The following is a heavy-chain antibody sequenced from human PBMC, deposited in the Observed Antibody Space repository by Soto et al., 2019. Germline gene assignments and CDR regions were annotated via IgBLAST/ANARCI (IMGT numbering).Heavy chain of an antibody. J-gene: IGHJ4*02. CDR3: ARGKAAAGNEIDY. D-gene: IGHD6-13*01. CDR1: GYTFTGYY. V-gene: IGHV1-2*04. Sequence: GASVKVSCKASGYTFTGYYMHWVRQAPGQGLEWMGWINPNSGGTNYAQKFQGWVTMTRDTSISTAYMELSRLRSDDTAVYYCARGKAAAGNEIDYWGQGTLVTVSS. CDR2: INPNSGGT.